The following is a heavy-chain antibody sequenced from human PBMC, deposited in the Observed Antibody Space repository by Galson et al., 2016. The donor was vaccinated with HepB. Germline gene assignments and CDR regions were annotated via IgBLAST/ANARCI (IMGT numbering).Heavy chain of an antibody. CDR1: GYTFSNYA. CDR3: ARDPGGSRTRFDY. J-gene: IGHJ4*02. V-gene: IGHV1-3*01. Sequence: SVKVSCKASGYTFSNYAMHWVRQAPGQRLEWMGWINAGNGNTKYPQKFQGRVTITRDTSASTAYMELSSLRSEDAAVYYCARDPGGSRTRFDYWGQGTRVTVSS. CDR2: INAGNGNT. D-gene: IGHD1-26*01.